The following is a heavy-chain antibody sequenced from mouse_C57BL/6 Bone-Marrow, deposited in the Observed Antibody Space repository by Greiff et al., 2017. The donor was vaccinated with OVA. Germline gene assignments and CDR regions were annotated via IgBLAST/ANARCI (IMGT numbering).Heavy chain of an antibody. Sequence: QVQLQQSGPELVKPGASVKISCKASGYTFTDYYINWVKQRPGQGLEWIGCIYPGSGNTKYNEKFKGKATLTVDTSSSTADMQLSSLTSEDSAVYFGTRGDWDYFDFWGRGKALTVTA. D-gene: IGHD4-1*01. CDR3: TRGDWDYFDF. CDR1: GYTFTDYY. CDR2: IYPGSGNT. V-gene: IGHV1-84*01. J-gene: IGHJ2*01.